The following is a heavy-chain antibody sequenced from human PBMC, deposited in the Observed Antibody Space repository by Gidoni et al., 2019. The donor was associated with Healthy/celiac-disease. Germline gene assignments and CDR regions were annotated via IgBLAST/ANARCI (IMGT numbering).Heavy chain of an antibody. J-gene: IGHJ4*02. CDR3: ARDGQQPH. V-gene: IGHV3-30-3*01. Sequence: QVQLVESGGGVVQPGRSQRLSCAASGFTFSSYAMHWVRQAPGKGLEWVAVISYDGSNKYYADSVKGRFTISRDNSKNTLYLQMNSLRAEDTAVYYCARDGQQPHWGQGTLVTVSS. CDR2: ISYDGSNK. D-gene: IGHD6-13*01. CDR1: GFTFSSYA.